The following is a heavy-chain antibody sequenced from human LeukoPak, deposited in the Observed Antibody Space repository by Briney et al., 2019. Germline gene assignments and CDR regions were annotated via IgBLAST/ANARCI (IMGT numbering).Heavy chain of an antibody. Sequence: GGSLRLSCAASGFTFSSYAMSWVRQAPGKGLEWVSAISGSGGSTYYADSVQGRFTISRDNSKNTLYLQMNSLRAEDTAVYYCAKVGNGLYYYGMDVWGKGTTVTVSS. CDR1: GFTFSSYA. D-gene: IGHD1-26*01. J-gene: IGHJ6*04. CDR3: AKVGNGLYYYGMDV. CDR2: ISGSGGST. V-gene: IGHV3-23*01.